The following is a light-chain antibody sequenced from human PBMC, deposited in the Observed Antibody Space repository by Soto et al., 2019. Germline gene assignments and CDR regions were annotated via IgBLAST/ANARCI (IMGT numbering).Light chain of an antibody. CDR3: QQYGSSPRT. CDR1: QSVSSSY. V-gene: IGKV3-20*01. CDR2: GAS. J-gene: IGKJ2*01. Sequence: EIVLTQSPGTLSLSPGDRATLSCRASQSVSSSYLAWYQQKPGQAPRLLIYGASSRATGIPDRFSGSGSGTDFTLTISRLETEDFAVYYCQQYGSSPRTFGQGTKLEIK.